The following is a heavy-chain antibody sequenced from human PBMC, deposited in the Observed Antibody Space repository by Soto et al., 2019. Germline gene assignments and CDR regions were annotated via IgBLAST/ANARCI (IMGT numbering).Heavy chain of an antibody. D-gene: IGHD2-2*01. CDR3: AREGRGCSSTSCYSGFRGGYYYYYMDV. V-gene: IGHV3-66*01. J-gene: IGHJ6*03. Sequence: GGSLRLSCAASGFTVSSNYMSWVRQAPGKGLEWVSVIYSGGSTYYADSVKGRFTISRDNSKNTLYLQMNSLRAEDTAVYYCAREGRGCSSTSCYSGFRGGYYYYYMDVWGKGTTVTVSS. CDR1: GFTVSSNY. CDR2: IYSGGST.